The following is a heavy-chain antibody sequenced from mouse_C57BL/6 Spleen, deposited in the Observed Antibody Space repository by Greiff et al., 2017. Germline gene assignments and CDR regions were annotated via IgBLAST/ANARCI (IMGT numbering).Heavy chain of an antibody. CDR2: ISDGGSYT. V-gene: IGHV5-4*03. CDR1: GFTFSSSA. J-gene: IGHJ4*01. Sequence: EVKLMESGGGLVKPGGSLKLSCAASGFTFSSSAMSWVRQTPEKRLEWVATISDGGSYTYYPAKVKGRFTISRDNAKNNLYLQMSHLKSDDTAMYYCARVYYDYRGYAMDYWGQGTSVTVSA. CDR3: ARVYYDYRGYAMDY. D-gene: IGHD2-4*01.